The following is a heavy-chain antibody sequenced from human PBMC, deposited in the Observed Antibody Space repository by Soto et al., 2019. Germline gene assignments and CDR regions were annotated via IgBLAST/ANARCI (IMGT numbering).Heavy chain of an antibody. D-gene: IGHD3-3*01. CDR3: ARAVFLECDAFDI. V-gene: IGHV3-11*06. CDR2: ISSSSTYT. J-gene: IGHJ3*02. CDR1: GFTFSDYY. Sequence: GGSLRLSCATSGFTFSDYYMNWIRQTPGKGLEWVSYISSSSTYTNYADSVKGRFTTTRDNAKNALYLQMNSLRAEDTAIYYCARAVFLECDAFDIWGRGTMVTVSS.